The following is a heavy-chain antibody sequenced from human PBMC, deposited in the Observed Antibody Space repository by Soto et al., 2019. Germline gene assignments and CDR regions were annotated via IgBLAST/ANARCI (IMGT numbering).Heavy chain of an antibody. J-gene: IGHJ4*02. CDR2: IFHSGGT. V-gene: IGHV4-61*01. CDR3: ARTTVTAVKLYFDS. D-gene: IGHD4-17*01. Sequence: QVLLQESGPGLVKPSETLSLTCSFSGGSVSSTNYQWSWIRQPPGKGLEWIGYIFHSGGTNYNPSLKRRVTIPVDTSKNLCSLKLNSVTAADTAVYYCARTTVTAVKLYFDSWGQGTLVTVSS. CDR1: GGSVSSTNYQ.